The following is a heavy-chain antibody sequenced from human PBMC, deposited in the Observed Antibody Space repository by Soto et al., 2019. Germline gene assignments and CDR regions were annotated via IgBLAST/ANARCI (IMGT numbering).Heavy chain of an antibody. J-gene: IGHJ4*02. D-gene: IGHD5-18*01. CDR1: GGSISSGGYS. CDR2: IYHSGST. Sequence: QLQLQESGSGLVKHSQTLSLTCAVSGGSISSGGYSWSWIRQPPGKGLEWIGYIYHSGSTYYNPSRKSRVAIAVDRSKNQFSLKLSSVTAADTAVYYCASSKEYSHADYWGQGNLVNVSS. V-gene: IGHV4-30-2*01. CDR3: ASSKEYSHADY.